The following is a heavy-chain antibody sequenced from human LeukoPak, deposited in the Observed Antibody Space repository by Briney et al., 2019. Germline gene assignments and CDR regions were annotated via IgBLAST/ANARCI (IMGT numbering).Heavy chain of an antibody. CDR3: ARDSVAGLDY. J-gene: IGHJ4*02. V-gene: IGHV3-21*01. CDR1: GFTFSSYS. Sequence: PGGSLRLSCAASGFTFSSYSMNCVRQAPGKGLEWVSSISSSISYIYYADSVKGRFTISRDNAKNSLYLQTNSLRAEDTAVYYCARDSVAGLDYWGQGTLVTVSS. D-gene: IGHD6-19*01. CDR2: ISSSISYI.